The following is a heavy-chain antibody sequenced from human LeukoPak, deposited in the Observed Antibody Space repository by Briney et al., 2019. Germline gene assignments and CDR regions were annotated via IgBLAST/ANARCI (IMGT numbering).Heavy chain of an antibody. D-gene: IGHD6-13*01. CDR3: ARLIPASSWLYFDY. CDR1: GGSISSYY. J-gene: IGHJ4*02. CDR2: IYNTGST. Sequence: SETLSLTCTVSGGSISSYYWGWIRQPPGKGLECIGYIYNTGSTDYNPSLKSRVTISLDTSRNQFSLKLSSVTAADTAVYYCARLIPASSWLYFDYWGQGTLVTVSS. V-gene: IGHV4-59*08.